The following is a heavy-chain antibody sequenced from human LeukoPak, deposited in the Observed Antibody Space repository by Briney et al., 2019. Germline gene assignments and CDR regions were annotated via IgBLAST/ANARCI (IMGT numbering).Heavy chain of an antibody. CDR2: ISGSGDST. D-gene: IGHD3-9*01. CDR3: AKGAGGTYFDILTGKFDY. Sequence: GGSLRLSCAASGFTFSSYAMSWVRQAPGKGLEWVSGISGSGDSTYFADSVKGRFTISRDNSKNTLYLQMNSLRAEDTAVYYCAKGAGGTYFDILTGKFDYWGQGTLVTVSS. V-gene: IGHV3-23*01. J-gene: IGHJ4*02. CDR1: GFTFSSYA.